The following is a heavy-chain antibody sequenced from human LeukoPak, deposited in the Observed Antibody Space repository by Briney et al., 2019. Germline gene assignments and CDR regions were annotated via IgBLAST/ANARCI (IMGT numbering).Heavy chain of an antibody. CDR2: LFTGGGRT. Sequence: PGGSLRLSCAASGFTFNNYLMSWVRQAPGKGLEWVSVLFTGGGRTLYADSVKDRFTISGDTSRTTLYLQMNGLRAEDTAVYYCAKECDYSPGHKFDLWGQGTPVTVSS. CDR1: GFTFNNYL. J-gene: IGHJ4*02. D-gene: IGHD3-10*01. V-gene: IGHV3-23*01. CDR3: AKECDYSPGHKFDL.